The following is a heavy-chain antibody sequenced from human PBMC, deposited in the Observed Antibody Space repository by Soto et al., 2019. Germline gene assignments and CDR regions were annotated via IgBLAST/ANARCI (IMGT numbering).Heavy chain of an antibody. Sequence: QVPLVQSGAEVKKPGSSVKVSCKASGGTFSSYAMSWVRQAPGQGLEWMGGIIPIFGTANYAQKFQGRVTITADESTSTAYMELSSLRSEDTAVYYCASAGYYDSSGYYHGMDVWGQGTTVTVSS. CDR2: IIPIFGTA. CDR1: GGTFSSYA. J-gene: IGHJ6*02. CDR3: ASAGYYDSSGYYHGMDV. V-gene: IGHV1-69*01. D-gene: IGHD3-22*01.